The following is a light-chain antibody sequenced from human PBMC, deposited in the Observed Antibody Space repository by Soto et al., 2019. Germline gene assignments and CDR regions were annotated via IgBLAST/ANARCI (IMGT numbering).Light chain of an antibody. CDR1: QSLSSNY. Sequence: EIVLTQSPGTLSLSPGERATLSCRASQSLSSNYLAWYQQRPGQAPRLLIYGASNRATGIPDRFRGSGSGTDFTLTISKLEPEDFAVYYCQRFGSSPFTFGPGTKVDI. CDR3: QRFGSSPFT. V-gene: IGKV3-20*01. J-gene: IGKJ3*01. CDR2: GAS.